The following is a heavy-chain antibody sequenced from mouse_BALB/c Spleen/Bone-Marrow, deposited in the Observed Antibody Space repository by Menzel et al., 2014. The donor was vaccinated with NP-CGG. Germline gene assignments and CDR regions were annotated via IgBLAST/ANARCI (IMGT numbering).Heavy chain of an antibody. V-gene: IGHV3-2*02. D-gene: IGHD2-4*01. CDR3: ARSSSYDYDVGFAY. J-gene: IGHJ3*01. CDR1: GYSITRDYA. Sequence: EVKLEESGPGLVKPSQSLSLTCTVTGYSITRDYAWNWIRQFPGNKLEWMGYISYSGSTTYNPSLKSRISITRDTSKNQFFLQLNSVTTEDTATYYCARSSSYDYDVGFAYWGQGTLVTVSA. CDR2: ISYSGST.